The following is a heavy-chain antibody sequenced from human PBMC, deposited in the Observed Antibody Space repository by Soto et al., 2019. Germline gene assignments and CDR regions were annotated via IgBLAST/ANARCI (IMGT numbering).Heavy chain of an antibody. CDR1: GFTLSNYW. CDR2: ITKDGRRK. J-gene: IGHJ4*02. V-gene: IGHV3-7*03. D-gene: IGHD7-27*01. Sequence: GGSLRLSCAASGFTLSNYWMTWDRQAPGKGLEWVANITKDGRRKNYVDSVKGRFTIARDNGQNSLSLQKTSLRVEDAAVYYCVSELGLAHWDQGALVTVSS. CDR3: VSELGLAH.